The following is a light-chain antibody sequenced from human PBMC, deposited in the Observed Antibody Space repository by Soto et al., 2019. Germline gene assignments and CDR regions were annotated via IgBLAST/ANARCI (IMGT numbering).Light chain of an antibody. CDR2: KAS. CDR3: QQYNSYS. V-gene: IGKV1-5*03. CDR1: QSISNW. J-gene: IGKJ3*01. Sequence: DIQMTQSPSTLSASVGDRVTITCRASQSISNWLAWYQQKPGEAPKLLIYKASSLESGVPSRFSGSGSGTEFTLTISSLQRDDFATYYCQQYNSYSFGPGTKVDIK.